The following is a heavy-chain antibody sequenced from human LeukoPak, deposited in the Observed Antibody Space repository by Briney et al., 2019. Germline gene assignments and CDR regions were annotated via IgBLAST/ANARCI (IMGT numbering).Heavy chain of an antibody. CDR3: ARDLAQMYYDFWSGYYNPRGLYGMDV. Sequence: GGSLRLSCAASGFTFSSYSMNWVRQAPGKGLEWVSSISSSSSYIYYADSVKGRFTISRDNAKNSLYLQMNSLRAEDTAVYYCARDLAQMYYDFWSGYYNPRGLYGMDVWGQGTTVTVSS. CDR2: ISSSSSYI. CDR1: GFTFSSYS. J-gene: IGHJ6*02. D-gene: IGHD3-3*01. V-gene: IGHV3-21*01.